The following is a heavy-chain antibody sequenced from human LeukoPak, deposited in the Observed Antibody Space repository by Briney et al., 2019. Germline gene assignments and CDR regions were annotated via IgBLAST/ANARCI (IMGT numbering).Heavy chain of an antibody. CDR3: AKVEPNYYDSSGYYYNY. CDR1: GFTFSSYG. V-gene: IGHV3-30*02. CDR2: IRYDGSNK. Sequence: GGSLRLSCAASGFTFSSYGMHWVRQAPGKGLEWVAFIRYDGSNKYYADSVKGRFTISRDNSKNTLYLQMNSLRAEDTAVYYCAKVEPNYYDSSGYYYNYWGQGTLVTVSS. J-gene: IGHJ4*02. D-gene: IGHD3-22*01.